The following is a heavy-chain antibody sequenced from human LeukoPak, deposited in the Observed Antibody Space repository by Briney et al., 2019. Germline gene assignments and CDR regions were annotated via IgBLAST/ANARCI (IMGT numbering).Heavy chain of an antibody. CDR1: GGSISGSGYY. J-gene: IGHJ4*02. D-gene: IGHD2-15*01. Sequence: PSETLSLTCTVSGGSISGSGYYWGWIRQPPGKGLEWIGSIYYSGSIYYNPSLKSRVTISVDTSKSQFSLNLSSVTAADTAVYYCARSRDSSGASFDYWGQGTPVTVSS. CDR3: ARSRDSSGASFDY. CDR2: IYYSGSI. V-gene: IGHV4-39*01.